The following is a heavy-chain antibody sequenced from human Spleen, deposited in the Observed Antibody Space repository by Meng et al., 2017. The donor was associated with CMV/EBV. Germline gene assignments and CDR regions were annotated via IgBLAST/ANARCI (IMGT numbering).Heavy chain of an antibody. V-gene: IGHV4-34*01. D-gene: IGHD3-10*01. J-gene: IGHJ5*02. CDR1: GASVSDYY. Sequence: QVQLQGWGGGLLKPTESLSPPSAFYGASVSDYYWSWIRQPPGKGLEWIGEINHSGNTNYNPSLKSRVTISVDTSKNQFSLKLCSVTAADTAVYYCARPRAGQTGWFDPWGQGTLVTVSS. CDR2: INHSGNT. CDR3: ARPRAGQTGWFDP.